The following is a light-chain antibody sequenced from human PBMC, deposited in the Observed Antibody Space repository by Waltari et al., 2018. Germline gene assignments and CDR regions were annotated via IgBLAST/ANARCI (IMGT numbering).Light chain of an antibody. CDR1: QSLLYSSNNKNY. CDR2: STS. V-gene: IGKV4-1*01. Sequence: DIVMTQSPDSLAVSLGERATINCNSSQSLLYSSNNKNYLAWYQQTPGQPPNLLIHSTSTRVSGVPDRFSGSGSGTDFTLTISSLQAEDVAIYYCQQYYSTPLTFGGGTKVEIK. J-gene: IGKJ4*01. CDR3: QQYYSTPLT.